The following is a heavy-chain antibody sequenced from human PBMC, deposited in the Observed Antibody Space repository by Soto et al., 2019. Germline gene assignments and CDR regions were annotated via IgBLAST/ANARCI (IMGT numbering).Heavy chain of an antibody. J-gene: IGHJ4*02. CDR3: ARRWGRTFDY. Sequence: SETLSLTCTVSADSITNDFDSWAWVRQPPGKGLEWIGTVYHSGSTFYNPSLNSRVTVSVDTSKKQFSLKMNSVTAADTAVYYCARRWGRTFDYWGQGTLVTVSS. V-gene: IGHV4-39*01. CDR1: ADSITNDFDS. CDR2: VYHSGST. D-gene: IGHD7-27*01.